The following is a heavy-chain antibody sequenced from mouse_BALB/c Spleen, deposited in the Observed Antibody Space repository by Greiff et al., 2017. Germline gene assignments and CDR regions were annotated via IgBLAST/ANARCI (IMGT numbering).Heavy chain of an antibody. Sequence: QVQLQQSGPGLVAPSQSLSITCTVSGFSLTGYGVNWVRQPPGKGLEWLGMIWGDGSTDYNSALKSRLSISKDNSKSQVFLKMNSLQTDDTARYYCARAGSSYVAAWFAYWGQGTLVTVSA. CDR3: ARAGSSYVAAWFAY. CDR2: IWGDGST. CDR1: GFSLTGYG. D-gene: IGHD1-1*01. J-gene: IGHJ3*01. V-gene: IGHV2-6-7*01.